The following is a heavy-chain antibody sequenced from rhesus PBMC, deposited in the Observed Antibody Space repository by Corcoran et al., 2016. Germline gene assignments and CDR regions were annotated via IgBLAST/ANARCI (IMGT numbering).Heavy chain of an antibody. V-gene: IGHV5-43*02. Sequence: EVQLVQSGAEVKRPGESLRISCKTSGYSFTSSWFSWVRQMPGKGLEWMGSIYPGDSDTKYNPSFQGHVTISADKSISTTYLQWSSLKASDTATYYCAKKGGLYYFDYWGQGVLVTVSS. CDR2: IYPGDSDT. J-gene: IGHJ4*01. CDR1: GYSFTSSW. D-gene: IGHD6-37*01. CDR3: AKKGGLYYFDY.